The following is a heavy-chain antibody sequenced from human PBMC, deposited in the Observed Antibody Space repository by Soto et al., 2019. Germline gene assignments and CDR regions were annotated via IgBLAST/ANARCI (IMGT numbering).Heavy chain of an antibody. CDR2: IIPIFGTA. CDR3: ARGPFNNWNDRFDY. Sequence: SVKVPCKASGGTFSSYAISWVRQASGQGLEWMGGIIPIFGTANYAQKFQGRVTITADKSTSTAYMELSSLRSEDTAVYYCARGPFNNWNDRFDYWGQGTLVTVS. V-gene: IGHV1-69*06. CDR1: GGTFSSYA. J-gene: IGHJ4*02. D-gene: IGHD1-1*01.